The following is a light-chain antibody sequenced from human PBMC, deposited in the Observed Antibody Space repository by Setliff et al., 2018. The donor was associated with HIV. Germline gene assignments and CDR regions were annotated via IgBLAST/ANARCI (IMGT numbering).Light chain of an antibody. CDR2: DAT. J-gene: IGLJ1*01. V-gene: IGLV7-46*01. CDR3: LLSCGGARV. Sequence: QAVVTQESSLTVSPGGTISLTCVSSTGAVTSGHYPHWFQQKPGQVPSPLIYDATKRHSWTPSRFSGSLLRDKAALTLSNAQAEDEADYYCLLSCGGARVFGSGTKVTVL. CDR1: TGAVTSGHY.